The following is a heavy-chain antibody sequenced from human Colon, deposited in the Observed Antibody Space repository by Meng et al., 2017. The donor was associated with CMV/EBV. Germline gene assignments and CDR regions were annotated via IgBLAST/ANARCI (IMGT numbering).Heavy chain of an antibody. D-gene: IGHD3-22*01. Sequence: KISCKASGGTFSSYAISWVRQAPGQGLEWMGGIIPIFGTANYAQKFQGRVTITTDESTSTAYMELSSLRSEDTAVYYCAREDYDSSGYYPSTFDIWGQGTMVTVSS. CDR1: GGTFSSYA. CDR2: IIPIFGTA. CDR3: AREDYDSSGYYPSTFDI. J-gene: IGHJ3*02. V-gene: IGHV1-69*05.